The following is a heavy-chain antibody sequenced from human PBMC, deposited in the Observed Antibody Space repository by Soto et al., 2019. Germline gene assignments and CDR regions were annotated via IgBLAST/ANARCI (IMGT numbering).Heavy chain of an antibody. Sequence: ASVKVSCKASVYTFTSYGMHWVRQAPGQGLEWMGIINPSGGSTSYAQKFQGRVTMTRDTSTSTVYMELSSLRSEDTAVYYCARDRSRSLLDYWGQETLVTVSS. CDR3: ARDRSRSLLDY. V-gene: IGHV1-46*01. CDR2: INPSGGST. J-gene: IGHJ4*02. CDR1: VYTFTSYG.